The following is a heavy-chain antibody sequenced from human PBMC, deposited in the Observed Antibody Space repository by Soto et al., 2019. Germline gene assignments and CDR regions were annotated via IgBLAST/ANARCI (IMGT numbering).Heavy chain of an antibody. J-gene: IGHJ5*02. CDR3: ARTNYFGSGSYQNWFDP. D-gene: IGHD3-10*01. Sequence: SETLSLTCTVSGGSISSYYWSWIRQPPGKGLEWIGYIYYSGSTNYNPSLKSRVTISVDTSKNQFSLKLSSVTAADTAVYYCARTNYFGSGSYQNWFDPWGQGTLVTVSS. CDR2: IYYSGST. CDR1: GGSISSYY. V-gene: IGHV4-59*01.